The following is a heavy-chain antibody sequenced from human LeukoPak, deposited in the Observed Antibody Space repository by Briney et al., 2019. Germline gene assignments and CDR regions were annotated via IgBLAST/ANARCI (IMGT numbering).Heavy chain of an antibody. CDR2: IYYSGSI. CDR3: ARHSAVEMATIDAFDI. V-gene: IGHV4-59*08. D-gene: IGHD5-24*01. J-gene: IGHJ3*02. Sequence: SETLSLTCSVSGGSISSYYWSWIRQPPGKGLEWIGYIYYSGSINYNPSLKSRVTISVDTSKKQFSLKLSSVTAADTAVYYCARHSAVEMATIDAFDIWGQGTMVTVSS. CDR1: GGSISSYY.